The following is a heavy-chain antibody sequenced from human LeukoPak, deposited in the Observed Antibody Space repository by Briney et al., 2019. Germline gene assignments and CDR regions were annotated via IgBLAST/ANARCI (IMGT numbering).Heavy chain of an antibody. D-gene: IGHD2-2*01. V-gene: IGHV4-4*09. CDR2: IYTSGST. CDR3: ARQKCTSTSCLTKNAFDI. CDR1: GSISSYY. Sequence: SETLSLTCTVSGSISSYYWSWIRRPPGKGREWIGYIYTSGSTNYNPSLKSSVTISVDTSKNQFSLHLSSVTAADTAVYYCARQKCTSTSCLTKNAFDIWGQGTMVTVSS. J-gene: IGHJ3*02.